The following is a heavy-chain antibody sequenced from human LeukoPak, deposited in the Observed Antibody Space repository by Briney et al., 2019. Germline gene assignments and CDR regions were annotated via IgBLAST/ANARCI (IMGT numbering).Heavy chain of an antibody. Sequence: ASVKVSCKASGGTFSSYAISWVRQAPGQGLEWMGGIIPIFGTANYAQKFQGRVTITADESTSTAYMELSSLRSEDTAVYYCATSDIVVVPAVMPDYWGQGTLVTVSS. J-gene: IGHJ4*02. D-gene: IGHD2-2*01. V-gene: IGHV1-69*13. CDR3: ATSDIVVVPAVMPDY. CDR2: IIPIFGTA. CDR1: GGTFSSYA.